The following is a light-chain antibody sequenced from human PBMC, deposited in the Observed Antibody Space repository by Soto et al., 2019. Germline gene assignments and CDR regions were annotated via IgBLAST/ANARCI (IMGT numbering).Light chain of an antibody. CDR3: QQYDSYST. V-gene: IGKV1-5*01. CDR2: DVS. Sequence: MTQSPATLSVSPGERATLSCRASQSVSAWLAWYQQKPGKAPKFLMYDVSTLESGVPLRFSRSGSGTEFTLTINSLQPDDFATYYCQQYDSYSTFGQGTKV. J-gene: IGKJ1*01. CDR1: QSVSAW.